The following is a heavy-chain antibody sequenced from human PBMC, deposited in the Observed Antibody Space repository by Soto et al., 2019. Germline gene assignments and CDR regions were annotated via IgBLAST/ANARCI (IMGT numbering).Heavy chain of an antibody. V-gene: IGHV3-23*01. CDR3: SKDTRELPHVGLWD. J-gene: IGHJ4*02. CDR1: GFTFSSYA. D-gene: IGHD3-16*01. Sequence: EVQLLESGGGLVQPGGSLRLSCAASGFTFSSYAMSWVRQAPGKGLEWVSGISGSGGSTYYADSVKGRFTISRDNSKNTLFLQTDSLRAEDTAVYYCSKDTRELPHVGLWDWGQGTLVTVSS. CDR2: ISGSGGST.